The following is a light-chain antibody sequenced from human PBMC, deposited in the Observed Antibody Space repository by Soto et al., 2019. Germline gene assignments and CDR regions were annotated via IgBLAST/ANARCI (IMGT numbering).Light chain of an antibody. CDR3: QQYNSYSPT. Sequence: DIQMTQSPSTLFASVVNMFTISXRASQSISVWLAWYQQKAGKAPNLLIYKASRLESGVPSRFSGSGSETEFTLTISGLQPGDSATYYCQQYNSYSPTFGQGTKVDIK. CDR1: QSISVW. CDR2: KAS. V-gene: IGKV1-5*03. J-gene: IGKJ1*01.